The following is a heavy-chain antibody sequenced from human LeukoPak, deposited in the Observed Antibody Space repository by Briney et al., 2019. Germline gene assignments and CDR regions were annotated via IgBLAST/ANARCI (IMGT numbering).Heavy chain of an antibody. CDR2: INTDGSST. J-gene: IGHJ4*02. D-gene: IGHD2-21*01. V-gene: IGHV3-74*03. CDR3: ARAEGGAFDY. Sequence: TGGSLRLSCAASGFTFKIFWMHWVRQGPGKGLVWASRINTDGSSTMYADSVKGRFTVSRDNAKNTVYLQMNSLRAEDTAVYYCARAEGGAFDYWGQGNLVTVSS. CDR1: GFTFKIFW.